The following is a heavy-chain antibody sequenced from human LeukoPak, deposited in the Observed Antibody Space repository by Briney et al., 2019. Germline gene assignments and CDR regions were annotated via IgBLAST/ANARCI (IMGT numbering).Heavy chain of an antibody. CDR1: GGSISSGGYY. V-gene: IGHV4-61*08. Sequence: PSETLSLTCTVSGGSISSGGYYWSWIRQHPGKGLEWIGYIYYSGSTNYSPSLKSRVTISVDTSKNQFSLKLSSVTAADTAVYYCARYPIRIAAAGYYYYYGMDVWGQGTTVTVSS. CDR3: ARYPIRIAAAGYYYYYGMDV. CDR2: IYYSGST. D-gene: IGHD6-13*01. J-gene: IGHJ6*02.